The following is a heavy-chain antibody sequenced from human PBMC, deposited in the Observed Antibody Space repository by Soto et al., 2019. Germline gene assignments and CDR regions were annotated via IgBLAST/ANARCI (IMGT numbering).Heavy chain of an antibody. CDR2: ILHSGST. J-gene: IGHJ6*02. CDR3: ATLPAAMYFYGSDV. CDR1: GGSVSISTYY. V-gene: IGHV4-39*01. Sequence: QLQLRESGPGLVKPSETLSLTCSVSGGSVSISTYYWAWVRQTPGKGLEWLGSILHSGSTYYNPSVKSGLNLSVDTSDAQFSLNLSSVTATDTGVYYCATLPAAMYFYGSDVWGPGTTVTVSS. D-gene: IGHD2-2*01.